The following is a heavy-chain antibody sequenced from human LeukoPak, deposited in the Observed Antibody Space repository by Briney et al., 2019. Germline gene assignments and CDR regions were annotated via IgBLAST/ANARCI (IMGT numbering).Heavy chain of an antibody. CDR1: GYSFTRYW. D-gene: IGHD6-19*01. CDR2: IDPGDSYT. J-gene: IGHJ4*02. CDR3: ARHYSSGSDFDY. V-gene: IGHV5-10-1*01. Sequence: GEALQISCKGSGYSFTRYWISRVREMPGKGLEWMGRIDPGDSYTNYSPSFQGHVTISADKSISTAYLQWSSLKASDTAMYYCARHYSSGSDFDYWGQGTLVTVSS.